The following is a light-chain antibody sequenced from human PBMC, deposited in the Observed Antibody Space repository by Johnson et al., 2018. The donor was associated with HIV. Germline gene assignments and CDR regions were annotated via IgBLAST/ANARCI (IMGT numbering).Light chain of an antibody. V-gene: IGLV1-51*01. CDR1: SSNIGNNY. J-gene: IGLJ1*01. CDR2: DNN. Sequence: QSALTQPPSVSAAPGQKVTISCSGSSSNIGNNYVSWYQQLPGTVPKLLIYDNNKRPSGIPDRFSGSKSGTSATLGITGLQTGDEADYYCGTWDSSLSAGGANYVFGTGTKVTVL. CDR3: GTWDSSLSAGGANYV.